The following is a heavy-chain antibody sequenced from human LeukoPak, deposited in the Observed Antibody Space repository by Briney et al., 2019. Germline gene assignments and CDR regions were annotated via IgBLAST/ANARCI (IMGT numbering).Heavy chain of an antibody. CDR3: ARESIAARSASDY. CDR1: GGTFSNYA. V-gene: IGHV1-69*13. J-gene: IGHJ4*02. Sequence: GASVKVSCKASGGTFSNYAISWVRQAPGQGLEWMGGIIPIFGTTNYAQKFQGRVTITADESTTTAYMELSSLRSEDTGVYYCARESIAARSASDYWGQGTLVTVSS. D-gene: IGHD6-6*01. CDR2: IIPIFGTT.